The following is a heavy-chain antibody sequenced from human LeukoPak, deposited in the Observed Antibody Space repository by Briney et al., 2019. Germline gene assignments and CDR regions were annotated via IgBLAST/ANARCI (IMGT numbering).Heavy chain of an antibody. D-gene: IGHD6-19*01. V-gene: IGHV3-9*01. Sequence: PGGSLRLSCAASGFTFDDYAMHWVRQAPGKGLEWVSGISWNSGSIGYADSEKGRFTISRDNAKNSLYLQMNSLRAEDTALYYCAKDRLSGLSNWFDPWGQGTLVTVSS. CDR2: ISWNSGSI. CDR3: AKDRLSGLSNWFDP. J-gene: IGHJ5*02. CDR1: GFTFDDYA.